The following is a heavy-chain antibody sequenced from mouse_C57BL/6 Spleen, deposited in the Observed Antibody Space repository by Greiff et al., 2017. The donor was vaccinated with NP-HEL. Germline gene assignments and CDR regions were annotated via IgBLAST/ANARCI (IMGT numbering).Heavy chain of an antibody. Sequence: VQLVESGPGLVQPSQSLSITCTVSGFSLTSYGVHWVRQSPGKGLEWLGVIWSGGSTDYNAAFISRLSISKDNSKSQVFFKMNSLQADDTAIYYCASYGNYPFDYWGQGTTLTVSS. V-gene: IGHV2-2*01. D-gene: IGHD2-1*01. CDR1: GFSLTSYG. CDR2: IWSGGST. CDR3: ASYGNYPFDY. J-gene: IGHJ2*01.